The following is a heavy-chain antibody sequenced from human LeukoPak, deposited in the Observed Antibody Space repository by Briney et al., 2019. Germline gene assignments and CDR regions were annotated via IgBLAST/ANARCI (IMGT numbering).Heavy chain of an antibody. CDR1: GFTFSRFG. D-gene: IGHD1-1*01. J-gene: IGHJ6*02. Sequence: PGGSLRLSCAASGFTFSRFGIHWVRQAPGKGLQWVALVSYDGSKTYYAASVKDRFTISRDNSKNTLYLQTNSLRTDDTAVYYCARDSQRWSLENFYAMDVWGQGTTVSVSS. V-gene: IGHV3-30*03. CDR3: ARDSQRWSLENFYAMDV. CDR2: VSYDGSKT.